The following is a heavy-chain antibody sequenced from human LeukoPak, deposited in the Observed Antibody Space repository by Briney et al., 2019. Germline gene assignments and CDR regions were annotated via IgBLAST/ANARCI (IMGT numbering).Heavy chain of an antibody. Sequence: GGSLRLSCAASGFTFSSYWMHWVRQAPGKGLVWVACINSDGSTTTYTDSVKGRFTISRDNAKNTLYLQMDSLRVDDTAVYYCVRDPEQWELTTDYWGQGTLVTVSS. D-gene: IGHD1-26*01. CDR3: VRDPEQWELTTDY. CDR2: INSDGSTT. CDR1: GFTFSSYW. V-gene: IGHV3-74*01. J-gene: IGHJ4*02.